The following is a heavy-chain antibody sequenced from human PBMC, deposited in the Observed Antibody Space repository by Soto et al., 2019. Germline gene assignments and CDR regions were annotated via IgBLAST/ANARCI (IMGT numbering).Heavy chain of an antibody. CDR3: ASGGVRVFCSPIRINP. D-gene: IGHD3-10*01. V-gene: IGHV1-69*01. Sequence: QVQLVQSGAEVKKPGSSVKVSCKSSGGTFSTYGFFWVRQAPGQGLEWMGGIIPIFGTTNYAQKFQDRVTITTAESTSTVSLEPISLKSEDTAVYYCASGGVRVFCSPIRINPWGQGTLVTVSS. CDR2: IIPIFGTT. J-gene: IGHJ5*02. CDR1: GGTFSTYG.